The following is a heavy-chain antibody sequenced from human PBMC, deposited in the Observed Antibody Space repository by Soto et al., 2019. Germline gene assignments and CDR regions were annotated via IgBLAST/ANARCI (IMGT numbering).Heavy chain of an antibody. CDR2: IWYDGSNK. V-gene: IGHV3-33*01. D-gene: IGHD2-2*01. CDR3: AREVVPAAMRYYYYYMDV. Sequence: GGSLRLSCAASGFTFSSYGMHWVRQAPGKGLEWVAVIWYDGSNKYYADSVKGRFTISRDNSKNTLYLQMNSLRAEDTAVYYCAREVVPAAMRYYYYYMDVWGKGTTVTVSS. CDR1: GFTFSSYG. J-gene: IGHJ6*03.